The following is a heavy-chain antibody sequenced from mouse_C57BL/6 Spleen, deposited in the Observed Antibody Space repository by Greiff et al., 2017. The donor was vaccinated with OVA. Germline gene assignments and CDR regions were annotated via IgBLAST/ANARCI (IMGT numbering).Heavy chain of an antibody. J-gene: IGHJ4*01. D-gene: IGHD1-1*01. CDR1: GFSLTSYG. V-gene: IGHV2-2*01. CDR2: IWSGGST. CDR3: ARNGYYGSSYGGYAMDY. Sequence: VKVVESGPGLVQPSQSLSITCTVSGFSLTSYGVHWVRQSPGKGLEWLGVIWSGGSTDYNAAFISRLSISKDNSKSQVFFKMNSLQADDTAIYYCARNGYYGSSYGGYAMDYWGQGTSVTVSS.